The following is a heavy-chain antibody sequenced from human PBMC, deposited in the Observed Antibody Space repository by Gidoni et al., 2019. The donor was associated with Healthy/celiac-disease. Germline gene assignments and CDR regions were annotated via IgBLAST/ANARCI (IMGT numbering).Heavy chain of an antibody. CDR2: INPSGGST. J-gene: IGHJ6*02. CDR1: GYTFTSYY. D-gene: IGHD3-3*01. CDR3: ARDQVTIFGVVITPYYYYYGMDV. Sequence: QVQLVQSGAEVKKPGASVKVSCTASGYTFTSYYMHCVRQAPGQGLEWMGIINPSGGSTSYAQKFQGRVTMTRDTSTSTVYMELSSLRSEDTAVYYCARDQVTIFGVVITPYYYYYGMDVWGQGTTVTVSS. V-gene: IGHV1-46*03.